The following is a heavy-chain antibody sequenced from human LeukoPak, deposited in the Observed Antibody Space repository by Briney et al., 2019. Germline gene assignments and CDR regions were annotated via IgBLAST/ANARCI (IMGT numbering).Heavy chain of an antibody. CDR2: INHSGRT. CDR3: ARAVPRYCSGGNCYSRWFDP. V-gene: IGHV4-34*01. D-gene: IGHD2-15*01. Sequence: PSETLSLTCTVSGGSISSYSWNWIRQPPGKGLEWIGEINHSGRTNYNPSLKSRVTMSGDTSKNQFSLKLTSVTAADTAVYYCARAVPRYCSGGNCYSRWFDPWGQGTLVTVSS. J-gene: IGHJ5*02. CDR1: GGSISSYS.